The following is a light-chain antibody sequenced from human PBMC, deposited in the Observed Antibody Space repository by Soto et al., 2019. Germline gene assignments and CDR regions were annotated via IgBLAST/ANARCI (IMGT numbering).Light chain of an antibody. J-gene: IGKJ2*01. CDR1: QSGSSW. CDR2: DAS. CDR3: QQYNNYMYT. V-gene: IGKV1-5*01. Sequence: DIQMTQSPSTLSASVGDRVTITCRASQSGSSWLAWYQQKPGKAPKLLIYDASSLESGVPSRFSGGVSGTEFTLTISSLQPDDFATYYCQQYNNYMYTFGQGTKLEIK.